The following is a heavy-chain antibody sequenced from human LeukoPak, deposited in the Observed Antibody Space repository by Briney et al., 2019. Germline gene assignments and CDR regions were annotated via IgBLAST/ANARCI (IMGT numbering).Heavy chain of an antibody. V-gene: IGHV3-30-3*01. D-gene: IGHD5-12*01. CDR3: ARDGGRGYSGYDLDY. J-gene: IGHJ4*02. CDR2: ISYDGSNK. CDR1: GFTFSSYA. Sequence: PGGSLRLSCAASGFTFSSYARHWVRQAPGKGLEWVGVISYDGSNKYYADSVKGRFTSSRDNSKNTLYLQMNSLRAEDTAVYYCARDGGRGYSGYDLDYWGQGTLVTVSS.